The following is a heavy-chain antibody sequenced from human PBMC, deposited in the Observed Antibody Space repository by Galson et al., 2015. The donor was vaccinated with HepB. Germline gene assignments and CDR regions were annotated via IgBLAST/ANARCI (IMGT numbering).Heavy chain of an antibody. Sequence: SLRLSCAASGFTVSSNYMSWVRQAPGKGLEWVSVIYSGGSTYYADSVKGRFTISRDNSKNTLYLQMNSLRAEDTAVYYCARGRTAYERILRYFDWLTAYFDYWGQGTLVTVSS. V-gene: IGHV3-66*01. D-gene: IGHD3-9*01. CDR2: IYSGGST. J-gene: IGHJ4*02. CDR1: GFTVSSNY. CDR3: ARGRTAYERILRYFDWLTAYFDY.